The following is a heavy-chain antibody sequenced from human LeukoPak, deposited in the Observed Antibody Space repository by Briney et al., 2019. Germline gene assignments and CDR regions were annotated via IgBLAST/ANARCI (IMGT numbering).Heavy chain of an antibody. CDR1: DGSIDSYY. CDR3: ARGRSNYYGMDV. J-gene: IGHJ6*02. V-gene: IGHV4-59*01. CDR2: IYYNGST. D-gene: IGHD1-26*01. Sequence: SETLSLTCSVSDGSIDSYYWNWIRRPPGKGLEWIGYIYYNGSTNYSPSLKSRVTMSVDTSKNLFSLKVSSVTAADTAVYYCARGRSNYYGMDVWGQGTTVTVSS.